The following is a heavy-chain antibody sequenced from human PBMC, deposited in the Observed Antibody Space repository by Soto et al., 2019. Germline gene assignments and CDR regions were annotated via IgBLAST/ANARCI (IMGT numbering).Heavy chain of an antibody. J-gene: IGHJ4*02. V-gene: IGHV4-59*01. Sequence: SETLSLTCTVSGGSIADYGWSWIRQPPGKGLEWIAYIYYSGSTNYNPSLKSRITISIDTSKRQFSLDLSSVTAADTAVYSCARRVGATDYFEYWGQGILVTVSS. CDR2: IYYSGST. D-gene: IGHD1-26*01. CDR3: ARRVGATDYFEY. CDR1: GGSIADYG.